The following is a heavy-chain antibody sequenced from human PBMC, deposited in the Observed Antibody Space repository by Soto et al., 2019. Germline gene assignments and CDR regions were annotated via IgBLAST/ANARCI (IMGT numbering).Heavy chain of an antibody. V-gene: IGHV3-11*06. D-gene: IGHD3-22*01. Sequence: QVQLVESGGGLVKPGGSLRLSCAASGFTFSDYYMSWIRQAPGKGLEWVSYISSSSSYTNYADSVKGRFTISRDNAKNSLYLQMNSLRAEDTAVYYCARSSIRGSGYHFDYWGQGTLVTVSS. J-gene: IGHJ4*02. CDR1: GFTFSDYY. CDR3: ARSSIRGSGYHFDY. CDR2: ISSSSSYT.